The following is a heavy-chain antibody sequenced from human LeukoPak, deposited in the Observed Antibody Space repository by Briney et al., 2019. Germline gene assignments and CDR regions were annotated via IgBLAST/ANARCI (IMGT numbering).Heavy chain of an antibody. D-gene: IGHD2-2*01. V-gene: IGHV3-23*01. CDR2: ISGNGGTP. J-gene: IGHJ4*02. Sequence: PGGSLRLSCAASGFTFSNYAMTWVRQAPGKGLEWVSGISGNGGTPDYADSVKGRFTISRDNSKNTLYLQMNSLRAEDTAVYYCAKVGVVVPAAKYYFDYWGQGTLVTVSS. CDR3: AKVGVVVPAAKYYFDY. CDR1: GFTFSNYA.